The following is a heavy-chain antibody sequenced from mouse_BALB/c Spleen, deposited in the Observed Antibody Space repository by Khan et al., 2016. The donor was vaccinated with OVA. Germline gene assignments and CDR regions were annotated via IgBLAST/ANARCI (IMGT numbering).Heavy chain of an antibody. Sequence: EVELVESGGGLVQPGGSRKLSCAASGFTFSSFGMHWVRQAPEKGLEWVAYISSGSSTIYYADTVKGRFTISRDNPKNTLLLQMTSLRSEDTAKYFCGRTGYYYFDYWGQGTTLTVSS. CDR2: ISSGSSTI. CDR3: GRTGYYYFDY. J-gene: IGHJ2*01. V-gene: IGHV5-17*02. CDR1: GFTFSSFG. D-gene: IGHD2-3*01.